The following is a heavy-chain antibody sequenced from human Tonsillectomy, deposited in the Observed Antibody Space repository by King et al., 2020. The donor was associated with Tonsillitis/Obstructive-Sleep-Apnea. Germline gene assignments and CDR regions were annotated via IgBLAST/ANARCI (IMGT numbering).Heavy chain of an antibody. D-gene: IGHD2-2*01. CDR3: ARDSGPIVVEPAALDY. CDR1: GYTFTSYG. Sequence: VQLVESGAEVKKPGASVKVSCKASGYTFTSYGISWVRQAPGQGLEWMGWISAYNGNTNYAQKLQGRVTMTTDTSTSTAYMELRRRRYADTAVYYFARDSGPIVVEPAALDYWGQGTLVTVSS. V-gene: IGHV1-18*01. J-gene: IGHJ4*02. CDR2: ISAYNGNT.